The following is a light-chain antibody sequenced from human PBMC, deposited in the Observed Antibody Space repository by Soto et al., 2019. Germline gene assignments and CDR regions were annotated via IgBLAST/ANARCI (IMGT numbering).Light chain of an antibody. V-gene: IGKV1-5*03. Sequence: DIQMTQFPSTLSASIGDRVTITCRASQSISSWLAWYQQKPGKAPKLLIYKASSLETWVPSRFSGSGSGTEFPLTICSLQPDDFATYYCQQYNSYSPYTFGQGTRRES. J-gene: IGKJ2*01. CDR3: QQYNSYSPYT. CDR2: KAS. CDR1: QSISSW.